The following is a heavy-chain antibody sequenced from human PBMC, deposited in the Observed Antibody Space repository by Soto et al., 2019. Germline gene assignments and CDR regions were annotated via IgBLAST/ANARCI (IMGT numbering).Heavy chain of an antibody. CDR1: GGSFSGYY. CDR2: INHGGST. D-gene: IGHD4-4*01. J-gene: IGHJ6*02. CDR3: AGGSRQIGTVTALYFYYAMDV. V-gene: IGHV4-34*01. Sequence: SETLSLTCVVYGGSFSGYYWSWIRQPPGKGLEWIGEINHGGSTKYNPSLKRRVTISVDTSKNQFSLKVSSVTVADTAVYYCAGGSRQIGTVTALYFYYAMDVWGQGTTVTVSS.